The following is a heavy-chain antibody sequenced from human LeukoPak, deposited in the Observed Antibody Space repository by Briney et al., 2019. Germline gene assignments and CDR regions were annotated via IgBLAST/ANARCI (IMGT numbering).Heavy chain of an antibody. Sequence: GGSLRLSCAASGFTFSDYYMSWIRQAPGKGLEWVSAISGSGGSTYYADSVKGRFTISRDNSKNTLYLQMDSLRPEDTAVYYCAKDSVLYNDFWSTDRDNLGYLDYWGQGTLVTVSS. CDR3: AKDSVLYNDFWSTDRDNLGYLDY. D-gene: IGHD3-3*01. J-gene: IGHJ4*02. CDR2: ISGSGGST. CDR1: GFTFSDYY. V-gene: IGHV3-23*01.